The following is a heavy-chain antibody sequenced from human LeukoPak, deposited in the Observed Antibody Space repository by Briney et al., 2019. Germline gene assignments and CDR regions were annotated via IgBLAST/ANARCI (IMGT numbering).Heavy chain of an antibody. V-gene: IGHV3-33*06. CDR3: AKSSYYDSSGFYREYYFDY. CDR1: RFTFSNFG. CDR2: IWYDGSNK. Sequence: PGRSLRLSCAASRFTFSNFGMHWVRQAPGKGLEWVAVIWYDGSNKYYADSVKGRFTISRDNSKNTLYLQMNSLRAGDTAVYYCAKSSYYDSSGFYREYYFDYWGQGTLVPVSS. J-gene: IGHJ4*02. D-gene: IGHD3-22*01.